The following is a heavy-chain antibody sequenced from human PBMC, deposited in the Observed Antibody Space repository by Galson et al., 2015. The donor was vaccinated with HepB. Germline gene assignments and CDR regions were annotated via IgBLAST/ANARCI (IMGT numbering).Heavy chain of an antibody. CDR2: IDPSDSYA. CDR3: ARHDYFGSGSSGWFDP. V-gene: IGHV5-10-1*01. Sequence: QSGAEVTKPGESLRISCKGSAYSFTNYWISWVRQKPGKGLEWVGRIDPSDSYANYGPSFQGHVSISVDKSISTAYLQWSNLKASDTAMYYCARHDYFGSGSSGWFDPWGQGTLVTVSS. D-gene: IGHD3-10*01. J-gene: IGHJ5*02. CDR1: AYSFTNYW.